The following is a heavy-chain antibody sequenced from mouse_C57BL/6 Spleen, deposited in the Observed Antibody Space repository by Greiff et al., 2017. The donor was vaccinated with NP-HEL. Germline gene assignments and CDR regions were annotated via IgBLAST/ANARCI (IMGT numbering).Heavy chain of an antibody. D-gene: IGHD2-4*01. CDR2: ISSGGSYT. V-gene: IGHV5-6*01. Sequence: EVKLMESGGDLVKPGGSLKLSCAASGFTFSSYGMSWVRQTPDKRLEWVATISSGGSYTYYPDSVKGRFTISRDNAKNTLYLQMSSLKSEDTAMYYCARHGGYDYDDDWYFDVWGTGTTVTVSS. J-gene: IGHJ1*03. CDR1: GFTFSSYG. CDR3: ARHGGYDYDDDWYFDV.